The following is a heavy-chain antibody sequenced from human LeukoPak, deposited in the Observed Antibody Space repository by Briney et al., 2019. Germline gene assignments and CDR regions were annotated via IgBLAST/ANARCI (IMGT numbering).Heavy chain of an antibody. CDR3: ATDLRAYCSSTGCYGVGSGFQTDY. V-gene: IGHV1-24*01. CDR1: GYTLTELS. Sequence: ASVKVSCKVSGYTLTELSMHWVRQAPGKGLEWMGGFDPEDGETIYAQKFQGRVTMTEDTSTDTAYMELSSLRSEDTAVYYCATDLRAYCSSTGCYGVGSGFQTDYWGQGTLVTVSS. CDR2: FDPEDGET. D-gene: IGHD2-2*01. J-gene: IGHJ4*02.